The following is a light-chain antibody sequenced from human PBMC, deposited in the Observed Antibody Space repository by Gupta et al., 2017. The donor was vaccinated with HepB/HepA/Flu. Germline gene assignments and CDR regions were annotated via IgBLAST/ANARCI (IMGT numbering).Light chain of an antibody. V-gene: IGLV1-44*01. CDR1: SSNIGSNT. Sequence: SVLTQPPSASGTPGQRVTISCSGSSSNIGSNTVNWYQQLPETAPQLLIYSNNQRPSGVPDRFSGSKSGTSASLAISGLQSEDEADYYCAAWDDSLNAAVFGGGTKLTVL. CDR2: SNN. J-gene: IGLJ3*02. CDR3: AAWDDSLNAAV.